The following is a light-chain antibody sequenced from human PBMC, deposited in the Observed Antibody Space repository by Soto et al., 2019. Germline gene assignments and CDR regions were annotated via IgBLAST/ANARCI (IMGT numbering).Light chain of an antibody. CDR2: DVS. V-gene: IGLV2-14*01. J-gene: IGLJ2*01. Sequence: QSVLTQPASVSGSPGQSITISCTGTSSDVGGYNYVSWYQQHPGKAPKLMIYDVSNRPSGVSNRFSGSKSGNTASLTNSGLQAEDEADYYCCSYTSSSTPVVFGGGTQLTVL. CDR1: SSDVGGYNY. CDR3: CSYTSSSTPVV.